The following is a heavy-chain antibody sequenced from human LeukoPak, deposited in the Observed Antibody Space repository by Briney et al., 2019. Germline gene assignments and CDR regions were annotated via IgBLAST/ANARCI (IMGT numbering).Heavy chain of an antibody. J-gene: IGHJ4*02. CDR3: ARGYYYDSSAYPGDY. CDR2: ISWNSGSI. V-gene: IGHV3-9*01. CDR1: GFIFDDYA. D-gene: IGHD3-22*01. Sequence: TGGSLRLSCAASGFIFDDYAMHWVRQAPGKGLEWVSGISWNSGSIGYADSVKGRFTISRDNVKNSLYLQMNSLRAEDTALYYCARGYYYDSSAYPGDYWGQGTLVTVSS.